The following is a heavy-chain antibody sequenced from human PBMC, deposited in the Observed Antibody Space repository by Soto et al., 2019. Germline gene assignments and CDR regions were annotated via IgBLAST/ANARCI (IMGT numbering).Heavy chain of an antibody. Sequence: QVRLVQSGAEVKRPGSSVKLSCKVSGANSNSYSIAWVRQAPGQGLQWLGTIVPLSGTTNHAQQFQARVTITADTSTNTSYVERSMLRSEDTAYYYWAREWRQMDRGGFFDYWGQGRLVTISS. CDR2: IVPLSGTT. D-gene: IGHD3-16*01. CDR3: AREWRQMDRGGFFDY. V-gene: IGHV1-69*06. CDR1: GANSNSYS. J-gene: IGHJ4*02.